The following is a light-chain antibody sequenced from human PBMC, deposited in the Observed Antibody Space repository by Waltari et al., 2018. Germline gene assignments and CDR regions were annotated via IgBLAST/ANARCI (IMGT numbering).Light chain of an antibody. CDR2: GAS. CDR1: QSLHSN. V-gene: IGKV3-15*01. J-gene: IGKJ5*01. Sequence: EIVMTQCPVTLSVSPGERATLSCSASQSLHSNLAWYQQKPGQAPRLLIDGASTRATGIPARFSGSGSGTEFTLTISSLQSEDFAVYYCQQYDDWPPTFGQGTRLDIK. CDR3: QQYDDWPPT.